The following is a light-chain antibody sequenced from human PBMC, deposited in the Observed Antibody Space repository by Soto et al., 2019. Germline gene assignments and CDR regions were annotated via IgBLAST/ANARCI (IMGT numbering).Light chain of an antibody. CDR2: HAS. V-gene: IGKV1-5*01. Sequence: DIQMTQSPATLPASLGDRVTITCRASQSISNWFAWYQQKPGTAPKVLIYHASNLQSGVPSRLTGSGSGTEFTLTISSLQPDDFATYYCQQYNSYWTFGQGTKVDIK. CDR1: QSISNW. CDR3: QQYNSYWT. J-gene: IGKJ1*01.